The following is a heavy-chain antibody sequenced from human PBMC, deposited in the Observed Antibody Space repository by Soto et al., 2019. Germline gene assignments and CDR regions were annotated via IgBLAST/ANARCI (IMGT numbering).Heavy chain of an antibody. CDR1: GGSISSSSYY. J-gene: IGHJ5*02. D-gene: IGHD5-18*01. V-gene: IGHV4-39*01. CDR3: ARHRGYSYGYVSRNAWFDP. Sequence: QLQLQESGPGLVKPSETLSLTCTVSGGSISSSSYYWGWIRQPPGKGLEWIGSIYYSGSTYYNPSLKSRVTIYVDTSKNQFSLKLSSVTAADTAVYYCARHRGYSYGYVSRNAWFDPWGQGTLVTVSS. CDR2: IYYSGST.